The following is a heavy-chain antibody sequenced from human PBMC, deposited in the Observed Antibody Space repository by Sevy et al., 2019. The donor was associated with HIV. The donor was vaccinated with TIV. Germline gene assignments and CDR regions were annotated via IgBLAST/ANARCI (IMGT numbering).Heavy chain of an antibody. CDR3: SRDGYLVTESYYFDY. CDR2: ISAYNGNT. CDR1: GYTFTSYG. D-gene: IGHD2-21*02. V-gene: IGHV1-18*01. J-gene: IGHJ4*02. Sequence: ASVKVSCKASGYTFTSYGISWVRQAPGQGLEWMGWISAYNGNTNYAQKLQGRVTMTTDTSTSTAYMELRSLRSDDTAVYYCSRDGYLVTESYYFDYWGQGTLVTVSS.